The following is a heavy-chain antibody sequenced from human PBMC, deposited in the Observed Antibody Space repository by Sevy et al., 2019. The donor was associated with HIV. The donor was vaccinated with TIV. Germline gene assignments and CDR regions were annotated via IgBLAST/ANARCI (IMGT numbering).Heavy chain of an antibody. V-gene: IGHV1-18*01. Sequence: ASVKVSCKASGYTFTSYGISWVRQAPGQGLEWMGWISAYNGNTNYAQKLQGRVTMTTDTSTSTAYMELRSLRSDDTAVYDCARHPDYDFWRGLDIWGQGTMVTVSS. D-gene: IGHD3-3*01. J-gene: IGHJ3*02. CDR3: ARHPDYDFWRGLDI. CDR2: ISAYNGNT. CDR1: GYTFTSYG.